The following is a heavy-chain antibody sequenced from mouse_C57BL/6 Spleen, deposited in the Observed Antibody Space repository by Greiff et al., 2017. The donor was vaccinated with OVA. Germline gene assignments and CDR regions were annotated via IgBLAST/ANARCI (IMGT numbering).Heavy chain of an antibody. Sequence: VKLVESGPGLVQPSQSLSITCTVSGFSLTSYGVHWVRQSPGKGLEWLGVIWSGGSTDYNAAFVSRLSISKDNSKSQVFFKMNSLQADDTAIYYCARGDDYDYAMDYWGQGTSVTVSS. D-gene: IGHD2-4*01. CDR1: GFSLTSYG. CDR2: IWSGGST. V-gene: IGHV2-2*01. CDR3: ARGDDYDYAMDY. J-gene: IGHJ4*01.